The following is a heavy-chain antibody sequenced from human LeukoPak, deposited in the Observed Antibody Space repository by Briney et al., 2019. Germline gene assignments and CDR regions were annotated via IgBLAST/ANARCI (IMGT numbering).Heavy chain of an antibody. CDR1: EFTFSTYS. Sequence: GGSLRLSCAASEFTFSTYSMNWVRQAPGKGLEWVSSISSSSSYVYYSDSVKGRFTISRDNAKNSPYLQMNNLRAEDTAVYYCATAPRIVGTTSLDYWGQGTLVTVSS. J-gene: IGHJ4*02. CDR3: ATAPRIVGTTSLDY. V-gene: IGHV3-21*01. D-gene: IGHD1-26*01. CDR2: ISSSSSYV.